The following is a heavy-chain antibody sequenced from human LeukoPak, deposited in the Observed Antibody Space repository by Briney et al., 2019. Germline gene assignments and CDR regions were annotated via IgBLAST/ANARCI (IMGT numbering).Heavy chain of an antibody. CDR2: ITASGDRT. D-gene: IGHD6-6*01. CDR3: ARDRYSSSSGVDY. V-gene: IGHV3-23*01. CDR1: GFIFSDYV. Sequence: GGSLRLSCAASGFIFSDYVMIWVRQAPGKGLEWVSGITASGDRTYYADSVKGRFTMSRDNSKNTVYLQMNSLRVDDTAVYYCARDRYSSSSGVDYWGQGTLVTVSS. J-gene: IGHJ4*02.